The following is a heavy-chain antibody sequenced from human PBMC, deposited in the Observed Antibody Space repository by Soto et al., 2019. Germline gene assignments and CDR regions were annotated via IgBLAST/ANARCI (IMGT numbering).Heavy chain of an antibody. V-gene: IGHV1-3*01. CDR3: ARGRRYYDILTSNYYFDY. Sequence: ASVKVSCKASGGTFSSYTISWVRQAPGQRLEWMGWTNAGNGNTKYSQKFQGRVTITRDTSASTAYMELSSLRSEDTAVYYCARGRRYYDILTSNYYFDYWGQGTLVTVSS. D-gene: IGHD3-9*01. J-gene: IGHJ4*02. CDR2: TNAGNGNT. CDR1: GGTFSSYT.